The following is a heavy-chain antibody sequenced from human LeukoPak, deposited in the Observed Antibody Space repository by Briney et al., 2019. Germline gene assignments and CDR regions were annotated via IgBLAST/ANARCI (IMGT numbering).Heavy chain of an antibody. CDR2: IYYSGST. J-gene: IGHJ4*02. D-gene: IGHD3-3*01. CDR1: GGSISSYY. CDR3: ARTNGVAPDY. Sequence: SETLSLTCTVSGGSISSYYWSRIRQPAGKGLEWIGSIYYSGSTYYNPSLKGRVTISIDTSSNQFSKDQFSLKLSSVTAADTAVYYCARTNGVAPDYWGQGTLVTVSS. V-gene: IGHV4-59*05.